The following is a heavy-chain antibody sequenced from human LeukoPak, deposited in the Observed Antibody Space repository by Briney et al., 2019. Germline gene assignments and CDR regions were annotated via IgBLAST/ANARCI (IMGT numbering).Heavy chain of an antibody. Sequence: GRSLRLSCAVSGFTFSSYAMNWVRQAPGKGLEWVSAVRGGDAGTSYADSVKGRFTISRDNSKSTLYLQMNSLRADDTAVYYCAKNRGGSYYSGSDYWGQGTLVTVSS. CDR3: AKNRGGSYYSGSDY. D-gene: IGHD1-26*01. CDR1: GFTFSSYA. V-gene: IGHV3-23*01. J-gene: IGHJ4*02. CDR2: VRGGDAGT.